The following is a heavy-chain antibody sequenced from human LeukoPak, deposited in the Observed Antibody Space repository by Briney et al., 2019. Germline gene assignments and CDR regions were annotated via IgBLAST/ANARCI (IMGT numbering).Heavy chain of an antibody. Sequence: GGSLRLSCAASGFTFSSYEMNWIRQAPGKGLEWVSYISSSGPTIYYADSVKGRFTISRDNAKSSLYLQMNSLRAEDTAVCYCARGRFGYNYDYWGQGTLVTVSS. V-gene: IGHV3-48*03. CDR2: ISSSGPTI. J-gene: IGHJ4*02. CDR1: GFTFSSYE. D-gene: IGHD5-18*01. CDR3: ARGRFGYNYDY.